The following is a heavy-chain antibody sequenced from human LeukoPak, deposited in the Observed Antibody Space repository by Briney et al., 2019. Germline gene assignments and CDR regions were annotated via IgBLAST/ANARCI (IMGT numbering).Heavy chain of an antibody. CDR1: GFTFSSYSYA. V-gene: IGHV3-23*01. Sequence: GGSLRRSCAASGFTFSSYSYAMSWLRQAPGKGLEWVSAISGSGGSTYYVDSVKGRFTISRDNSKNTLYLQMNSLRAEDTAVYYCAKQADSSGFYPLDYWGQGTLVTVSS. J-gene: IGHJ4*02. CDR3: AKQADSSGFYPLDY. D-gene: IGHD3-22*01. CDR2: ISGSGGST.